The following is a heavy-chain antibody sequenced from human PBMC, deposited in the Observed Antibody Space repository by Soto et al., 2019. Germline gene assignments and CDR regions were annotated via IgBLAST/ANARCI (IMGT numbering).Heavy chain of an antibody. J-gene: IGHJ6*02. Sequence: SVKVSCKASGFTFTSSAVQWVRQARGQRLEWIGWIVVGSGNTNYAQKFQERVTITRDMSTSTAYMELSSLRSEDTAVYYCAAGYYRGGYYYGMGVWGQGTTVTVSS. CDR2: IVVGSGNT. CDR1: GFTFTSSA. D-gene: IGHD3-10*01. V-gene: IGHV1-58*01. CDR3: AAGYYRGGYYYGMGV.